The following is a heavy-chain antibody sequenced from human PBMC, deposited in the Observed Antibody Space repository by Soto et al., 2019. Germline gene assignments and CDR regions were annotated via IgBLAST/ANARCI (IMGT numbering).Heavy chain of an antibody. CDR3: ARSRQWLVFDY. CDR2: IYYSGST. J-gene: IGHJ4*02. CDR1: GGSISSISYY. D-gene: IGHD6-19*01. Sequence: PSETLSLTCTVFGGSISSISYYWGWIRQPPGKGLEWIGSIYYSGSTYYNPSLKSRVTISVDTSKNQFSLKLSSVTAADTAVYYCARSRQWLVFDYWGQGTLVTVSS. V-gene: IGHV4-39*01.